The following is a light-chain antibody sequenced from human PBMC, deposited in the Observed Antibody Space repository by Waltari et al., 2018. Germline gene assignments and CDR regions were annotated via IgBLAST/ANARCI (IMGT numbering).Light chain of an antibody. V-gene: IGLV3-21*02. Sequence: SLVLTQPPSVSVTPGPTAQITRGGDNIGYTGAHWSHQKPGQAPKLVVYDDSGRPSGIPGRLSGTKSGNTATLTIIGVEGGDEADYYCQVRDLHTYRWVFGGGTKLTVL. CDR3: QVRDLHTYRWV. CDR2: DDS. CDR1: NIGYTG. J-gene: IGLJ3*02.